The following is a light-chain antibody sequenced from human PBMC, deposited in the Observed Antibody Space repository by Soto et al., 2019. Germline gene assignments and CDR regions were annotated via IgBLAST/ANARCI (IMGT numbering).Light chain of an antibody. J-gene: IGKJ4*01. Sequence: EIVLTQSPGTLSLSPGERATLSCRASESISTSYLARYQQKPGQAPRLLIYGASSTATGIPERFSGSGSWADSDLTIRRPQPESFAVYYCQHYCSVPLTFGGGTKVEIK. CDR2: GAS. V-gene: IGKV3-20*01. CDR3: QHYCSVPLT. CDR1: ESISTSY.